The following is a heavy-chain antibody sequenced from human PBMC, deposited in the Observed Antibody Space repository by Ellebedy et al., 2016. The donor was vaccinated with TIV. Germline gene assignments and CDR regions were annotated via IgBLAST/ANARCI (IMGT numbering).Heavy chain of an antibody. CDR1: GFSFRNYW. V-gene: IGHV3-7*01. D-gene: IGHD1-1*01. J-gene: IGHJ4*02. CDR2: IKGDGSGK. Sequence: PGGSLRLSCAASGFSFRNYWTSWVRHAPGKGLEWVDNIKGDGSGKHYVDSVKGRFTSSRDNAENAVYLQMYSRRSEDSAVYYCARDYRGTGSHDYWGQGSLVTVSS. CDR3: ARDYRGTGSHDY.